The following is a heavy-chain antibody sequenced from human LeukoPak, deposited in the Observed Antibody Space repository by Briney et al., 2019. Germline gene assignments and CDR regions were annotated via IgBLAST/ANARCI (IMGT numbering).Heavy chain of an antibody. CDR3: ARTTTYSSGWYGAY. J-gene: IGHJ4*02. CDR2: IYGGDSET. D-gene: IGHD6-19*01. Sequence: GESLTISCKGSGYRYSDYWIGWVRQMPGKGLEWMGIIYGGDSETRYSPSLQGQVTISADKSINTAYLQWSSLKASDTAMYYCARTTTYSSGWYGAYWGQGTLVTVSS. V-gene: IGHV5-51*01. CDR1: GYRYSDYW.